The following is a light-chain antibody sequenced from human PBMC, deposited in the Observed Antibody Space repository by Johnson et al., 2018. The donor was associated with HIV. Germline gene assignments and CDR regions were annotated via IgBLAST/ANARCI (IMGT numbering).Light chain of an antibody. J-gene: IGLJ1*01. CDR2: DNN. CDR1: SSNIGNNY. Sequence: SVLTQPPSVSAAPGQKVTISCSGSSSNIGNNYVSWYQQLPGTAPKLLIYDNNKRPPGIPDRFSGPTSGTSATLGITGLQTGDEADYYCGTWDSSLTLYVFGTGTKVTVL. CDR3: GTWDSSLTLYV. V-gene: IGLV1-51*01.